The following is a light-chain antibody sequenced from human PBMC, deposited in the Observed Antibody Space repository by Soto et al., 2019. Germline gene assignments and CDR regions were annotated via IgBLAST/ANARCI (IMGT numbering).Light chain of an antibody. CDR1: SSDVGGFNY. J-gene: IGLJ3*02. Sequence: QSALTQPPSASGSPGQSVTISCSGTSSDVGGFNYVSWYQQHPGRAPKVLIYEVNKRPSGVPDRFSGSKSGSTASLIISGLQAEDEADYYCISYVPSTTTHWVFGGGTKLTVL. V-gene: IGLV2-8*01. CDR3: ISYVPSTTTHWV. CDR2: EVN.